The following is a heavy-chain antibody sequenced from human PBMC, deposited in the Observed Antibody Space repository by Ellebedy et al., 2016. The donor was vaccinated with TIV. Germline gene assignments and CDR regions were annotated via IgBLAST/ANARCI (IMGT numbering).Heavy chain of an antibody. CDR3: AKGCGGSCYWEAY. CDR2: ISGGVGNT. V-gene: IGHV3-23*01. D-gene: IGHD2-15*01. Sequence: GESLKISCAASGFTFSNYVMSWVRQAPGKGLDWVSSISGGVGNTYYADSVKGRFTISRDNSKNTLYLQMNSLRAEDTAVYYCAKGCGGSCYWEAYWGQGTLVTVSS. CDR1: GFTFSNYV. J-gene: IGHJ4*02.